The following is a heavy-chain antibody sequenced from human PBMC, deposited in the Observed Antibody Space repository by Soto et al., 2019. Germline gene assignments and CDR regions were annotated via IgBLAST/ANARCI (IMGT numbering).Heavy chain of an antibody. CDR1: GGSISSGGSY. V-gene: IGHV4-39*01. J-gene: IGHJ4*02. D-gene: IGHD1-20*01. CDR2: FYYSGGT. Sequence: SETLSLTCTVSGGSISSGGSYWGWIRQPPGMGLEWIGSFYYSGGTYYNPSLKSRVSISVDTSKNQFSLKLSSVTAADTAVYYCARRLAITSSYFDFWGQGILVTVSS. CDR3: ARRLAITSSYFDF.